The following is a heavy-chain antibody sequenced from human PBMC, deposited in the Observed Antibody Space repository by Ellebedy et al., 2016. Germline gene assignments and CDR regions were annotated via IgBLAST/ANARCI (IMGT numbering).Heavy chain of an antibody. D-gene: IGHD6-13*01. J-gene: IGHJ5*02. V-gene: IGHV1-2*02. CDR1: GYTFTAYY. CDR2: INPHSGGT. Sequence: ASVKVSXXASGYTFTAYYIHWVRQAPGQGLEWMGWINPHSGGTNFAQKFQGRVTMTRDTSISTAYMELSKLRSDDTAVYYCTGFSSTWYWFDPWGQGTLVTVS. CDR3: TGFSSTWYWFDP.